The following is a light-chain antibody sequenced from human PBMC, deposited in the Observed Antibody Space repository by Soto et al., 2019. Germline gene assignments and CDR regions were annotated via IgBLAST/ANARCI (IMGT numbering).Light chain of an antibody. CDR3: QQYNNLPRTS. Sequence: EIVMTQSPVTLSVSPGERATLSCRASQSVSSDLAWSQQRPGQAPRLLIYGASTRDTGIPATFSGSGSGTEFTLTISSLQSEDFAVYYCQQYNNLPRTSFGQGTKLEIK. CDR1: QSVSSD. CDR2: GAS. J-gene: IGKJ2*03. V-gene: IGKV3-15*01.